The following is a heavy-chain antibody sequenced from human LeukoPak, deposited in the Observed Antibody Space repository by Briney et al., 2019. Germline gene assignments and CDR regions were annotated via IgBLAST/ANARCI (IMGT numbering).Heavy chain of an antibody. J-gene: IGHJ5*02. CDR2: IYPADSTA. CDR1: GYSFTTYW. CDR3: ARRNDFWSGYIVS. D-gene: IGHD3-3*01. Sequence: KVGESLKISCKASGYSFTTYWIGWVRQVPGKGLEWVGIIYPADSTAKYSPSFQGQVTISVDKSISTAYLQWSSLKASDTAMYYCARRNDFWSGYIVSWGQATLVTVSS. V-gene: IGHV5-51*01.